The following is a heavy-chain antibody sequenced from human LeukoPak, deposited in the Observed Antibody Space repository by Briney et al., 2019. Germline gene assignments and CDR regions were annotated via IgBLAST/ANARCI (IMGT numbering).Heavy chain of an antibody. J-gene: IGHJ4*02. CDR3: ARKPSGSSRYDY. CDR1: GGSISSYY. D-gene: IGHD6-25*01. V-gene: IGHV4-59*01. Sequence: SETLSLTCTVSGGSISSYYWTWIRQPPGKGLEWIGFIYDSGSTYYNPSLKSRVTISLDTSKNQFSLKMSSVTAADTAVYYCARKPSGSSRYDYWGREPWSPSPQ. CDR2: IYDSGST.